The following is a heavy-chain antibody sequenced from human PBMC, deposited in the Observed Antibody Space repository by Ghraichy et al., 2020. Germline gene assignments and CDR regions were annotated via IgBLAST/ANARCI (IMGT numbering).Heavy chain of an antibody. V-gene: IGHV4-39*07. J-gene: IGHJ5*02. CDR2: IDYSGST. D-gene: IGHD3-16*01. Sequence: SETLSLTCTVSGGSMSSSSYFWGCIRQPPGKGLEWIGSIDYSGSTYYNPSLKSRVTISVDTSKNQFSLKLSSVTAADTAVYYCVRDSDTGGIFDPWGQGTLVTVSS. CDR3: VRDSDTGGIFDP. CDR1: GGSMSSSSYF.